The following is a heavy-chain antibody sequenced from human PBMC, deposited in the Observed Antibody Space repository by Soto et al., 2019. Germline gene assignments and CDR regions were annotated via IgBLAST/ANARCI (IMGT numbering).Heavy chain of an antibody. Sequence: QVQLQESGPGLVKPSQTLSLTCTVSGGSISSGDYYWSWIRQPPGKGLEWIGYIYYSGSTYYNPSLKSRVTISVDTSKNQFSLKLSSVTAADTAVYYCARVQNDYVWGSYRFDYWGQGTMGTVSS. CDR1: GGSISSGDYY. V-gene: IGHV4-30-4*01. CDR3: ARVQNDYVWGSYRFDY. J-gene: IGHJ4*02. D-gene: IGHD3-16*02. CDR2: IYYSGST.